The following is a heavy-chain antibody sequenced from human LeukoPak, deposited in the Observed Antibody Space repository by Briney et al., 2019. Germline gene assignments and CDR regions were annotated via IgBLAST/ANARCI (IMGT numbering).Heavy chain of an antibody. D-gene: IGHD3-22*01. J-gene: IGHJ4*02. Sequence: SETLSLTCTVSGGSISSYYWSWIRQPPGKGLEWIGYIYYSGSTNYNPSLKSRVTISVDTSKNHFSLKLSSVTAADTAVYYCARLRVDYYDSSGLTLIDYWGQGTLVTVSS. CDR2: IYYSGST. CDR1: GGSISSYY. CDR3: ARLRVDYYDSSGLTLIDY. V-gene: IGHV4-59*08.